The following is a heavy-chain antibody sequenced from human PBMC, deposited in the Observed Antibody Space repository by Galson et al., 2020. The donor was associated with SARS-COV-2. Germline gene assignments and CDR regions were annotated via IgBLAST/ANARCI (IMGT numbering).Heavy chain of an antibody. CDR3: VRAIRDGDKFRGMDV. J-gene: IGHJ6*02. D-gene: IGHD3-3*02. CDR1: GFTVSSND. Sequence: GESLKISCAASGFTVSSNDMTWVRQAPGKGLEWVSIIYSGGYGGSTYYADSVKGRFTISRDNSKNTLNLQMNSLRAEDTAVYYCVRAIRDGDKFRGMDVWGQGTTVTVSS. V-gene: IGHV3-53*01. CDR2: IYSGGYGGST.